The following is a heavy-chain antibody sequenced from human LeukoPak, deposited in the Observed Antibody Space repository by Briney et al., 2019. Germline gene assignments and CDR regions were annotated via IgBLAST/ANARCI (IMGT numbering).Heavy chain of an antibody. D-gene: IGHD2-2*01. J-gene: IGHJ6*03. Sequence: GSVKVSCKASGYTFTSYDMHWIRPPTGQGLEWLGIINPSGGRTTYAQKYQVRATMTRDTSKSRVYMELSSLRSEDTAVYYCARGDCSSTSCYAHYYYYYKDVWGKGTTVNVSS. V-gene: IGHV1-46*01. CDR1: GYTFTSYD. CDR3: ARGDCSSTSCYAHYYYYYKDV. CDR2: INPSGGRT.